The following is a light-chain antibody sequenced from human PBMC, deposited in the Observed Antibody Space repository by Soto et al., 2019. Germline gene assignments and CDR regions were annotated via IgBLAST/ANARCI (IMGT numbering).Light chain of an antibody. CDR2: GAS. CDR1: QIIGTW. V-gene: IGKV1-12*02. CDR3: QQANCFPFT. J-gene: IGKJ3*01. Sequence: DIQMTQSPSSVSASIGDRVTITCRASQIIGTWLAWYQQKPGKAPTILIYGASNLQNGVPSRFSGSVSGTYFPLTIINLQAEDSAIYYCQQANCFPFTCGRGTKVDIK.